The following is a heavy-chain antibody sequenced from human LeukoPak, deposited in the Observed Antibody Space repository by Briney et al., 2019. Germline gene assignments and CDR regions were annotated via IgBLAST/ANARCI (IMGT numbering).Heavy chain of an antibody. Sequence: SETLSLTCAVSGGSISSGGYSWSWIRQPPGKCLEWIGYIYHSGSTYYNPSLKSRVTISVDRSKNQFSLRLSSVTAADTAVYYCARVRVAYCGVDGYSPEAFDIWAKGQWSPSLQ. CDR2: IYHSGST. D-gene: IGHD2-21*02. CDR1: GGSISSGGYS. CDR3: ARVRVAYCGVDGYSPEAFDI. J-gene: IGHJ3*02. V-gene: IGHV4-30-2*01.